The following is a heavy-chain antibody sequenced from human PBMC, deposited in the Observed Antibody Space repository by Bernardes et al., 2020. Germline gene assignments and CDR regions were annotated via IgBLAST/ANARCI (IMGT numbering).Heavy chain of an antibody. Sequence: GSLRLSCEASGFTFSSFAMGWVRQAPGKGLEWVSGISGSGGSTYHADSVKGRFTISRDNSKNTLYLQMNTLRAEDTAVYFCAKRLNYYDTNGHYSDYWGQGALVTVSS. CDR3: AKRLNYYDTNGHYSDY. V-gene: IGHV3-23*01. CDR1: GFTFSSFA. D-gene: IGHD3-22*01. CDR2: ISGSGGST. J-gene: IGHJ4*02.